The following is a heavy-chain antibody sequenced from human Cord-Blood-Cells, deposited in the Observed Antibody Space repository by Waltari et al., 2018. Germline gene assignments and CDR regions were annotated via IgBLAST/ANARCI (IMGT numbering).Heavy chain of an antibody. CDR2: IYWDDDK. J-gene: IGHJ4*02. Sequence: QITLKESGPTLVKPTQTLTLTCTFSGFSLSTSGVGVGWIRQPPGKALEWLALIYWDDDKRYSPTLKSRLTITKDTAKTQVVLTMTNMDPVDTATYYCAHRRVGWATYYFDYWGQGTLVTVSS. CDR3: AHRRVGWATYYFDY. V-gene: IGHV2-5*02. D-gene: IGHD6-19*01. CDR1: GFSLSTSGVG.